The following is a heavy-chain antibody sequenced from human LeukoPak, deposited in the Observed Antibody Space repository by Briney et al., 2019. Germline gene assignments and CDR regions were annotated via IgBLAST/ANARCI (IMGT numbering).Heavy chain of an antibody. Sequence: PGGSLRLSCAASGFTFSSYAMSWVRQAPGKGLEWVANIKQDGSEKYYVDSVKGRFTISRDNAKNSLYLQMNSLRAEDTAVYYCAREALTGYWGQGTLVTVSS. J-gene: IGHJ4*02. CDR3: AREALTGY. CDR2: IKQDGSEK. V-gene: IGHV3-7*01. CDR1: GFTFSSYA. D-gene: IGHD4/OR15-4a*01.